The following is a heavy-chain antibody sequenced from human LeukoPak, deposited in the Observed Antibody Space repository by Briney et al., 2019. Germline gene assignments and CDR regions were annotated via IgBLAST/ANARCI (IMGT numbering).Heavy chain of an antibody. J-gene: IGHJ5*02. D-gene: IGHD6-6*01. Sequence: SETLSPTCTVSGGSISSYYWSWIRQPPGKGLEWIGYIYYSGSTNYNPSLKSRVTISVDTSKNQFSLKLSSVTAADTAVYYCASSSRGGGWFDPWGQGTLVTVSS. CDR1: GGSISSYY. CDR2: IYYSGST. CDR3: ASSSRGGGWFDP. V-gene: IGHV4-59*01.